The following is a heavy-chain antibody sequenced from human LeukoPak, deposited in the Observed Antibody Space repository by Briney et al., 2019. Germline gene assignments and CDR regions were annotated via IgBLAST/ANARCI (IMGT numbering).Heavy chain of an antibody. V-gene: IGHV4-39*01. Sequence: KPSETLSLTCTVSGGSISSSSYYWGWIRQPPGRGLEWIGSINYSGNTYYNPSLKSRVTMSVDTSKNQLSLKLSSVTATDTAAYYCARHRYGTFDYWGQGTLVTVSS. D-gene: IGHD2-8*01. J-gene: IGHJ4*02. CDR3: ARHRYGTFDY. CDR1: GGSISSSSYY. CDR2: INYSGNT.